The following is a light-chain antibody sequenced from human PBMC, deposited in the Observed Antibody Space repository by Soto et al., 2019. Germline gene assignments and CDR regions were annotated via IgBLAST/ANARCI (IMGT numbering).Light chain of an antibody. J-gene: IGLJ2*01. CDR1: SSNIGNNA. CDR2: YDD. CDR3: AAWDDSLNGVV. V-gene: IGLV1-36*01. Sequence: QSVLTQLPSVSEDPRQRVTISCSGSSSNIGNNAVNWYQQLPGKAPKLLIYYDDLLPSGVSDRFSGSRSGTSASLAISGLQSEDEAYYYCAAWDDSLNGVVFGGGTQLTVL.